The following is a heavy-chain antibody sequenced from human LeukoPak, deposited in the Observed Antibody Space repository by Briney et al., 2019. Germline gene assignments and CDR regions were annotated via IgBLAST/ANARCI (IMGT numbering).Heavy chain of an antibody. CDR2: MNPNSGNT. Sequence: ASVKVSCKASGYTFTSYDINWVRQATGQGLEWMGWMNPNSGNTGYAQKFQGRVTMTRDMSTSTVYMELSSLRSEDTAVYYCARDSHYDILTGTADDAFDIWGQGTMVTVSS. J-gene: IGHJ3*02. D-gene: IGHD3-9*01. V-gene: IGHV1-8*02. CDR1: GYTFTSYD. CDR3: ARDSHYDILTGTADDAFDI.